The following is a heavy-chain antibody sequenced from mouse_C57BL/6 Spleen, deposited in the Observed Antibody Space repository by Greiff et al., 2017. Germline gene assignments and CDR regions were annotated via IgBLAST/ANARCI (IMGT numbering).Heavy chain of an antibody. CDR2: IDPSDSYT. CDR3: ARSPLYYSYFDY. Sequence: QVQLQQPGAELVMPGASVKLSCKASGYTFTSYWMHWVKQRPGQGLEWIGEIDPSDSYTNYNQKFKGKSPLTVDKSSSTAYMQLSSQTSEDSAVYYCARSPLYYSYFDYWGQGTTLTVSS. D-gene: IGHD1-1*01. J-gene: IGHJ2*01. V-gene: IGHV1-69*01. CDR1: GYTFTSYW.